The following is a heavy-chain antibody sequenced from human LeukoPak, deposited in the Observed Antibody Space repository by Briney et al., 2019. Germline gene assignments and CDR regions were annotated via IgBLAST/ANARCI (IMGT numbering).Heavy chain of an antibody. J-gene: IGHJ4*02. V-gene: IGHV4-38-2*02. CDR2: IYYSGST. CDR3: ARDFGIAVAGTLDY. D-gene: IGHD6-19*01. CDR1: GYSISSGYY. Sequence: SETLSLTCTVSGYSISSGYYWGWIRQPPGKGLEWIGSIYYSGSTYYNPSLKSRVTISVDTSKNQFSLKLSSVTAADTAVYYCARDFGIAVAGTLDYWGQGTLVTVSS.